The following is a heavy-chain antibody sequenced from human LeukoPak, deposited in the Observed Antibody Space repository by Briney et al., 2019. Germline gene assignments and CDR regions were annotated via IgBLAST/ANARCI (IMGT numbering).Heavy chain of an antibody. CDR2: LSYDGSHA. J-gene: IGHJ3*02. V-gene: IGHV3-30*04. D-gene: IGHD3-22*01. Sequence: GGSLRLSCAASGFTFSSHPMHWVRQAPGKGLEWVAYLSYDGSHAYYGDSVKGRFTISRDNAKNSLYLQMNSLRAEDTAVYYCARDHLRYYYDSSGDAFDIWGQGTMVTVSS. CDR1: GFTFSSHP. CDR3: ARDHLRYYYDSSGDAFDI.